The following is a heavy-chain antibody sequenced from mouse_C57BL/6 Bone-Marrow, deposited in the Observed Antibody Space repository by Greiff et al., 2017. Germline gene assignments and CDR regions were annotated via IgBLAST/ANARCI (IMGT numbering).Heavy chain of an antibody. CDR1: GYTFTSYW. D-gene: IGHD1-1*01. Sequence: QVQLQQPGAELVKPGASVKMSCKASGYTFTSYWITWVKQRPGQGLEWIGDIYPGSGSTNYNEKFKSKATLTVDTSSSTAYMQLSSLTSEDSAFYYCARVEFLNYYYYGSSKAWFAYWGQGTLVTVSA. CDR3: ARVEFLNYYYYGSSKAWFAY. V-gene: IGHV1-55*01. CDR2: IYPGSGST. J-gene: IGHJ3*01.